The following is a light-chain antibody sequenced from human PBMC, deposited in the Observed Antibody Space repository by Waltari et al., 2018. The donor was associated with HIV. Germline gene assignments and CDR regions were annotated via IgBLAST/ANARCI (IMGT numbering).Light chain of an antibody. CDR3: QQYSDWPPGFT. Sequence: ETVMTQSPATLSVSPGERAILSCRASQSVGTSVAWYQPRPGQAPRLLISAASTRATGVPARFSGSGSGTEFTLTISSLQSEDFVVYYCQQYSDWPPGFTFGQGTKLDIK. J-gene: IGKJ2*01. CDR2: AAS. CDR1: QSVGTS. V-gene: IGKV3-15*01.